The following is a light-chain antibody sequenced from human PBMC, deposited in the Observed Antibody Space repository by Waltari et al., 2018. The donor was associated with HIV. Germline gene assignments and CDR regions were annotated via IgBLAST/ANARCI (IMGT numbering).Light chain of an antibody. V-gene: IGKV4-1*01. CDR2: WAT. J-gene: IGKJ2*01. CDR1: QSILSTAGNRHY. CDR3: QQYYDAPYT. Sequence: IEMTQSPDSLGVSLGERATINCKSSQSILSTAGNRHYLAWYQQRPGQAPNLLIYWATTRESGVPDRISGSGSGTDFTLTINSLQAEDVAVYYCQQYYDAPYTFGQGTKVDI.